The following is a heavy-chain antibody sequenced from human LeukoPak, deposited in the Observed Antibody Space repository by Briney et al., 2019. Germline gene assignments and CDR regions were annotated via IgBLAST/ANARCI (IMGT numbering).Heavy chain of an antibody. V-gene: IGHV4-59*01. J-gene: IGHJ4*02. CDR2: IYCSGST. Sequence: SETLSLTCTVSGGSISSYYWSWIRQPPGKGLEWIGYIYCSGSTNYNPSLKSRVTISVDTSKNQFSLKLSSVTAADTAVYYCARDSGYSSGHFDYWGQGTLVTVSS. CDR3: ARDSGYSSGHFDY. CDR1: GGSISSYY. D-gene: IGHD6-19*01.